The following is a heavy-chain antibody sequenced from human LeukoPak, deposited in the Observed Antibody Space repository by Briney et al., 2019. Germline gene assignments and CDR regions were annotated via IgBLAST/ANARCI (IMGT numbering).Heavy chain of an antibody. Sequence: PGGSLRLSCAASGFTFSSYAMSWVRQAPGKGLEWVSAISGSGGSTYYADSVKGRFTISRDNSKNTLYLQMNSLRAEDTAVYYCAKVGYYYDSSGPLNWWGQGTLVTVSS. J-gene: IGHJ4*02. CDR1: GFTFSSYA. CDR2: ISGSGGST. CDR3: AKVGYYYDSSGPLNW. V-gene: IGHV3-23*01. D-gene: IGHD3-22*01.